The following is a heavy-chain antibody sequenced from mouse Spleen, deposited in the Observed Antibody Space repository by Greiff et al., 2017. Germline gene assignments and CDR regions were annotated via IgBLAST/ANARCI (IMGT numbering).Heavy chain of an antibody. J-gene: IGHJ4*01. Sequence: EVKLMESGGGLVKPGGSLKLSCAASGFTFSDYGMHWVRQAPEKGLEWVAYISSGSSTIYYADTVKGRFTISRDNAKNTLFLQMTSLRSEDTAMYYCARKELRDYYAMDYWGQGTSVTVSS. CDR1: GFTFSDYG. CDR3: ARKELRDYYAMDY. D-gene: IGHD1-1*01. CDR2: ISSGSSTI. V-gene: IGHV5-17*01.